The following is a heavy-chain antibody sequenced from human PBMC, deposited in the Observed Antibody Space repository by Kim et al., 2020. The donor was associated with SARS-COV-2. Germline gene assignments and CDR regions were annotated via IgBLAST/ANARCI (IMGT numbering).Heavy chain of an antibody. V-gene: IGHV3-30*07. D-gene: IGHD6-13*01. J-gene: IGHJ4*02. Sequence: ADDVGGRVNISRDNSKHTPYLQMNSQRADDTAVYYCAREGYSSMWYAGFDYWGQGTLVTVSS. CDR3: AREGYSSMWYAGFDY.